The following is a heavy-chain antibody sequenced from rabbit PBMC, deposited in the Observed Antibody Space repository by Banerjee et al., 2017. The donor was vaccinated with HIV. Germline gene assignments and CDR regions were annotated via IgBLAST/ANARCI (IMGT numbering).Heavy chain of an antibody. V-gene: IGHV1S45*01. CDR2: INTISGDT. D-gene: IGHD8-1*01. CDR1: GFSFTNKYV. CDR3: ARWYAGGSFGIGRYFDL. J-gene: IGHJ4*01. Sequence: QQQLEESGGDLVKPEGSLTLTCTASGFSFTNKYVMCWVRQAPGKGLEWIACINTISGDTVYATWAKGRFTISKASWTTVTLQMTSLTAADTATYFCARWYAGGSFGIGRYFDLWGQGTLVTVS.